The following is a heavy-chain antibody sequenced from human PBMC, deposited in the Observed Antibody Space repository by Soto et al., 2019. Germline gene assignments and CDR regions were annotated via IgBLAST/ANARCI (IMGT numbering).Heavy chain of an antibody. V-gene: IGHV4-34*01. CDR2: INHSGST. CDR3: ASAKTGYGSGGSCYSRSRWFDP. J-gene: IGHJ5*02. Sequence: SETLSLTCAVYGGSFSGYYWSWIRQPPGKGLEWVGEINHSGSTIYYPSLKSRVTISVDTSKNQFSLKLSSVTAADTAVYYCASAKTGYGSGGSCYSRSRWFDPWGQGTLVTVSS. CDR1: GGSFSGYY. D-gene: IGHD2-15*01.